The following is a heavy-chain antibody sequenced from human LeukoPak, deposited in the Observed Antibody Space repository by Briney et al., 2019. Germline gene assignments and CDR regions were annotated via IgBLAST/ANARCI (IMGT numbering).Heavy chain of an antibody. Sequence: ASVKVSCKASGYTFTGYYMHWVRQAPGQGLEWMGWINPKSDGTNYAQKFQGRVTMTTDTSTSTAYMELRSLRSDDTAVYYCARESGTKKITYYYDRDDAFDIWGQGTMVTVSS. J-gene: IGHJ3*02. CDR1: GYTFTGYY. CDR3: ARESGTKKITYYYDRDDAFDI. CDR2: INPKSDGT. D-gene: IGHD3-22*01. V-gene: IGHV1-2*02.